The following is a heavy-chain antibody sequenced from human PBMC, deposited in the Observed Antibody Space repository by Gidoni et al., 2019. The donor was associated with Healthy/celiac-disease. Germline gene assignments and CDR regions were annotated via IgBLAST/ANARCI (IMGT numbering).Heavy chain of an antibody. Sequence: QVQLVESGGGVVQPGRSLRLSCAASGFPFSSYAMHWVRQAPGKGLEWVAVISYDGSNKYYADSVKGRFTTSRDNSKNTLYLQMNSLRAEDTAVYYCARDYGGDLRYYYYMDVWGKGTTVTVSS. CDR2: ISYDGSNK. J-gene: IGHJ6*03. CDR1: GFPFSSYA. D-gene: IGHD4-17*01. V-gene: IGHV3-30-3*01. CDR3: ARDYGGDLRYYYYMDV.